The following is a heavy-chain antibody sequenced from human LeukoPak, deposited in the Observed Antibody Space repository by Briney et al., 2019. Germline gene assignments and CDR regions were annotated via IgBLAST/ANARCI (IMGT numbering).Heavy chain of an antibody. Sequence: QPGRSLRLSCAASGFTFDDYALHWVRQAPGKGLEWVSGISWNSGTTGYADSVKGRFTISRDNAKNSLYLQMNSLRAEDMALYYCAKSHDSSGYYYFDYWGQGTLVTVSS. J-gene: IGHJ4*02. D-gene: IGHD3-22*01. CDR2: ISWNSGTT. V-gene: IGHV3-9*03. CDR3: AKSHDSSGYYYFDY. CDR1: GFTFDDYA.